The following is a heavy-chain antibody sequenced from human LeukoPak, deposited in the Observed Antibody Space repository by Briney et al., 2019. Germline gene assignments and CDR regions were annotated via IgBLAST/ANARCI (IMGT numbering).Heavy chain of an antibody. CDR1: GGSISNTNYA. Sequence: SETLSLTCTVSGGSISNTNYAWGWVRQPPGKGLEWIGSRYYSGSAYYNPSLESRLTISVDTSKNQFSLKLSFMTAADTAVYYCERRGKSSAEIDFWGQGTLVTVSS. V-gene: IGHV4-39*01. D-gene: IGHD6-25*01. CDR3: ERRGKSSAEIDF. J-gene: IGHJ4*02. CDR2: RYYSGSA.